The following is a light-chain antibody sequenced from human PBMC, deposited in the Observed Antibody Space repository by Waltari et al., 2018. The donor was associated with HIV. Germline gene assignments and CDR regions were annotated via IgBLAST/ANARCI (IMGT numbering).Light chain of an antibody. CDR2: SNK. V-gene: IGLV1-44*01. Sequence: QSFLTQPPSASGTPGRRVVISCSGNTSNAGSNPVNWYRQVPGTAPKLLMFSNKQRPAGVTDRFSGSKSCTSASLAIKGLQSEDEADYYCAARDDSLNVWVFGGGTKLTVL. CDR3: AARDDSLNVWV. J-gene: IGLJ3*02. CDR1: TSNAGSNP.